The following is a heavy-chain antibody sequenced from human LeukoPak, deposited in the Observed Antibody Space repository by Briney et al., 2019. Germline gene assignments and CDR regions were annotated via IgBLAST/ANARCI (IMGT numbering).Heavy chain of an antibody. CDR3: ASRDSSSWDNWFDP. D-gene: IGHD6-13*01. CDR1: GYTFTSYG. Sequence: ASVKVSCKASGYTFTSYGISWVRQAPGQGLEWMGWISAYNGNTNYAQKLQGRVTMTTDTSTSTAYMELRSLRSEDTAVYYCASRDSSSWDNWFDPWGQGTLVTVSS. J-gene: IGHJ5*02. CDR2: ISAYNGNT. V-gene: IGHV1-18*01.